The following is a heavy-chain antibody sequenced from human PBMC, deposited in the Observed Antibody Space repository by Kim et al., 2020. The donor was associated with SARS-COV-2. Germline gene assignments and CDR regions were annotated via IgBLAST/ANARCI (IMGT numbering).Heavy chain of an antibody. CDR1: GFTFSSYW. V-gene: IGHV3-74*01. D-gene: IGHD3-3*01. Sequence: GGSLRLSCAASGFTFSSYWMHWVRQAPGKGLVWVSRINSDGSSTSYADSVKGRFTISRDNAKNTLYLQMNSLRAEDTAVYYCASRNYDFWSGYSADYWGQGTLVTVSS. J-gene: IGHJ4*02. CDR3: ASRNYDFWSGYSADY. CDR2: INSDGSST.